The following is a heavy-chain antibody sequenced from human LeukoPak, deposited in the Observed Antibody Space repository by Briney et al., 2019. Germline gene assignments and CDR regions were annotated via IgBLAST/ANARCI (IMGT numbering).Heavy chain of an antibody. CDR1: GFTFSRYG. J-gene: IGHJ4*02. V-gene: IGHV3-30*18. CDR2: ISYEGSNK. D-gene: IGHD4-17*01. Sequence: PGGSLRLSCAASGFTFSRYGMHWVREAPGKGLEGGAVISYEGSNKYYADSVKGRFTISTDNSKNTLYLQMNRLRAEDTAVYYCAKSGGVTTTLGYWGQGTMVTVSS. CDR3: AKSGGVTTTLGY.